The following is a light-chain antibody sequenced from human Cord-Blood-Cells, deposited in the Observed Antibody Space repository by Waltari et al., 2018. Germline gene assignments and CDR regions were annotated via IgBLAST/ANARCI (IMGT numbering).Light chain of an antibody. CDR1: QSLLHSNGYNH. Sequence: DIVMTQSPLSLAVTPGAPASISCRSSQSLLHSNGYNHFDWDLQKPGQSPQVLIYLGSNRASGVPDRFSGIGSGTDFTLKISRVEAEDVGVYYCMQALQTLQTTLTFGGGTKVEIK. CDR2: LGS. J-gene: IGKJ4*01. CDR3: MQALQTLQTTLT. V-gene: IGKV2-28*01.